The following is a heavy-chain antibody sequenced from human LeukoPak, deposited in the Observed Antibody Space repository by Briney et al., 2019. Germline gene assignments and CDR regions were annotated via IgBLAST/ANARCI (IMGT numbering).Heavy chain of an antibody. V-gene: IGHV4-4*07. J-gene: IGHJ4*02. CDR3: ASAYGSGNYSPLDY. Sequence: PSETLSLTCTVSGGSISSYYWSWIRQPAGKGLEWIGRIYASGGTNYNPSLKSRVTISVDKSKNQFSLKLSSVTAADTAVYYCASAYGSGNYSPLDYWGQGTLVTVSS. CDR2: IYASGGT. D-gene: IGHD3-10*01. CDR1: GGSISSYY.